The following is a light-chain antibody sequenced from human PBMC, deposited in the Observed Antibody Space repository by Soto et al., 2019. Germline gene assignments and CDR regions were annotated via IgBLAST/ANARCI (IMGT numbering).Light chain of an antibody. Sequence: DIVLTQSPGTLSLSPGDRATLSCRASHSVSTSYLAWYQKKPGQAPRLLIYGAASRATGIPDRFSGSGSGTDFTLTISGLEPEDFAVYYCQQYGNSRGTFGQGTKVDIK. J-gene: IGKJ1*01. V-gene: IGKV3-20*01. CDR2: GAA. CDR3: QQYGNSRGT. CDR1: HSVSTSY.